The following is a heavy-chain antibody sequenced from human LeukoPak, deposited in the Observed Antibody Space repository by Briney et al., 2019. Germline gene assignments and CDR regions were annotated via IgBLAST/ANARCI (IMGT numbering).Heavy chain of an antibody. J-gene: IGHJ3*02. CDR1: GSITNANW. CDR2: LYSGGTT. V-gene: IGHV3-53*01. Sequence: GTLSLTCDVSGGSITNANWWPWVRQAPGKGLEWISVLYSGGTTYYADSVKGRFTISRDTSKNTLYLHMNSLRVEDTAVYYCARGRPFDIWGQGTMVTVSS. CDR3: ARGRPFDI.